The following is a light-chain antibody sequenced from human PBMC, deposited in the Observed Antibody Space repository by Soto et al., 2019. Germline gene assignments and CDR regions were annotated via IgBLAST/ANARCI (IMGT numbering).Light chain of an antibody. V-gene: IGLV1-40*01. Sequence: QSVLTQPPSVSGAPGQRVTISCTGSSSNIGAGYDVHWYQQLPGAAPKLLISDDNSRPSGVPDRFSGSKSGTSASPAISGLQAEDEADYYCQSYDSGLSGSWVFGGGTKLTVL. J-gene: IGLJ3*02. CDR3: QSYDSGLSGSWV. CDR1: SSNIGAGYD. CDR2: DDN.